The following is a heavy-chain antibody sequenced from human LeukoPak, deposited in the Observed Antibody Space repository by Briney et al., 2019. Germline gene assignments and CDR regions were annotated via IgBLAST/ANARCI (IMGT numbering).Heavy chain of an antibody. CDR2: IYSSGST. CDR1: GGSVSGYY. J-gene: IGHJ4*02. Sequence: SETLSLTCTVSGGSVSGYYWSWIRQPPGKGLEWIGYIYSSGSTNYNPSLKSRVTISIDTSKNQFSLKLSSVTAADTAVYYCAREETTVTHFDYWGQGTLVTVSS. CDR3: AREETTVTHFDY. D-gene: IGHD4-11*01. V-gene: IGHV4-59*02.